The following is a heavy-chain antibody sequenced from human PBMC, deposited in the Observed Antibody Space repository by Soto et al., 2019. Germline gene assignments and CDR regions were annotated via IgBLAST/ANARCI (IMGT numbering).Heavy chain of an antibody. CDR1: GGSISSYY. J-gene: IGHJ4*02. Sequence: SETLSLTCTVSGGSISSYYWSWIRQPPGKGLEWIGYIYYSGSTNYNLSLKSRVTISVDTSKNQFSLKLSSVTAADTAVYYCARLSGYDLGYWGQGTLVTVSS. V-gene: IGHV4-59*01. CDR2: IYYSGST. CDR3: ARLSGYDLGY. D-gene: IGHD5-12*01.